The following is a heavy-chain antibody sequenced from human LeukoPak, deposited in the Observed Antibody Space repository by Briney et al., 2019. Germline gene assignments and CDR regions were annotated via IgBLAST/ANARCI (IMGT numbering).Heavy chain of an antibody. J-gene: IGHJ4*02. CDR3: ARGGDGYNSYLDF. D-gene: IGHD5-24*01. Sequence: PGGSLRLSCKGSGFNFSTFSLNWVRQAPGKGLVWVASISYSSTFIDYADSVKGRFTISRDNTQSSVFLQMNSLRDDDTAAYFCARGGDGYNSYLDFWGQGTLLSVSS. CDR1: GFNFSTFS. CDR2: ISYSSTFI. V-gene: IGHV3-21*06.